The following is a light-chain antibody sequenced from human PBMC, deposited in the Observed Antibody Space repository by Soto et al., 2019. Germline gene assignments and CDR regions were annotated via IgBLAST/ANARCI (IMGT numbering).Light chain of an antibody. CDR1: SSDVGGYNY. V-gene: IGLV2-14*01. CDR3: SSYTSSGTVL. Sequence: QSVLTQPASVSGSPGQSITISCTGTSSDVGGYNYVSWYQQHPGKAPKLTIYDVSTRPSVVSNRFSGSKSGNTASLTISGLPAEDEDDYYCSSYTSSGTVLFGGGTKLTVL. J-gene: IGLJ2*01. CDR2: DVS.